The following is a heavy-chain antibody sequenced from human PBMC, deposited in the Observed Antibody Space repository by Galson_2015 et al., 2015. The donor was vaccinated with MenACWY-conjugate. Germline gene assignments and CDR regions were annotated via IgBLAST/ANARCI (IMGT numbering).Heavy chain of an antibody. CDR3: ARGCSGGSCFARADYFDY. J-gene: IGHJ4*02. D-gene: IGHD2-15*01. CDR1: GFTFSSYR. Sequence: SLRLSCAASGFTFSSYRINWVRQAPGKGLEWVSSISSSTSYIYYADSVKGRFTISRDNAKNSLYLQMNSLRAEDTAVYYCARGCSGGSCFARADYFDYWGQGTLVTVSS. CDR2: ISSSTSYI. V-gene: IGHV3-21*01.